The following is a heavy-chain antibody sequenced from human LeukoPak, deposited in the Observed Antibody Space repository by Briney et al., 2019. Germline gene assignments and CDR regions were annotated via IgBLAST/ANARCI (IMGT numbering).Heavy chain of an antibody. CDR1: GFTFSSYA. D-gene: IGHD6-13*01. Sequence: PGGSLRLSCAASGFTFSSYAMSWVRQAPGKGLEWVSAISGSGGSTYYADSVKGRFTISRDNSKNTLYLQMNSLRADDTAVYYCARRFIAAAGRDPFVFDCWGQGTLVTVSS. J-gene: IGHJ4*02. CDR3: ARRFIAAAGRDPFVFDC. CDR2: ISGSGGST. V-gene: IGHV3-23*01.